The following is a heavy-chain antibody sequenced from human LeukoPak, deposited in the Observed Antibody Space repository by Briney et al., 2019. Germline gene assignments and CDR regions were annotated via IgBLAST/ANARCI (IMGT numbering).Heavy chain of an antibody. V-gene: IGHV4-38-2*01. CDR3: ARHGSSWYWFDY. J-gene: IGHJ4*02. CDR1: GYSISSGYY. Sequence: SETLSLTCAVSGYSISSGYYWGWIRQPPGKGLEWIGSIYHSGSTYYNPSLKSRVTISVDTSKNQFSLKLSSATAADTAVYYCARHGSSWYWFDYWGQGTLVTVSS. D-gene: IGHD6-13*01. CDR2: IYHSGST.